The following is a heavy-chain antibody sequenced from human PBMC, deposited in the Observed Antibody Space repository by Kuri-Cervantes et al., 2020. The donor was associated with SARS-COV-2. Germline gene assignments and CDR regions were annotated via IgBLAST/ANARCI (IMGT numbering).Heavy chain of an antibody. CDR1: GFTFSSYG. D-gene: IGHD5-12*01. Sequence: GGPLRPSCAASGFTFSSYGMHWVRKAPGKGLGWVAVIWYDGSNKYYADSVKGRFTISRDNSKNTLYLQMNSLRAEDTAVYYCARDLGASIVATTEFDYWGQGTLVTVSS. CDR2: IWYDGSNK. CDR3: ARDLGASIVATTEFDY. J-gene: IGHJ4*02. V-gene: IGHV3-33*01.